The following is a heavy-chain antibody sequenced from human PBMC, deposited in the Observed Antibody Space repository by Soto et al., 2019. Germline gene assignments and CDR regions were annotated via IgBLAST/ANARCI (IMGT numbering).Heavy chain of an antibody. D-gene: IGHD3-10*01. CDR2: ISGSGGST. CDR3: AKASGWFGEFDY. V-gene: IGHV3-23*01. J-gene: IGHJ4*02. Sequence: EVQLLESGGGLVQPGGSLRLSCAASGFTFSSYAMSWVRQAPGKGLEWVSAISGSGGSTYYADSVKGRFTISRDNSKNPLCLQMNSLRAGDRAVYYCAKASGWFGEFDYWGQGTLVTVSS. CDR1: GFTFSSYA.